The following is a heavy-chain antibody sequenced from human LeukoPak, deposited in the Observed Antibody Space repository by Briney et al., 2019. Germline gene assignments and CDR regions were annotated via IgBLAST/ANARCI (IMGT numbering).Heavy chain of an antibody. CDR3: ARRAPSAGSDY. Sequence: PSETLSLTCTVSGGSIRSYDWSWIRQPPGKGLEWIGYIYYSGSSNYNPSLKSRVTISVDTSKNQFSLKLSSVTAADTAVYYCARRAPSAGSDYWGQGTLVTVSS. CDR1: GGSIRSYD. CDR2: IYYSGSS. V-gene: IGHV4-59*01. J-gene: IGHJ4*02.